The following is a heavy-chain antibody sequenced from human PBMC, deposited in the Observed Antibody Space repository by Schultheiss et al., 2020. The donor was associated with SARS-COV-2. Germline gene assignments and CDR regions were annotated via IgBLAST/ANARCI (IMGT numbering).Heavy chain of an antibody. CDR1: GFTFSSYG. J-gene: IGHJ4*02. D-gene: IGHD3-10*01. V-gene: IGHV3-21*01. CDR2: ISSSSSYI. CDR3: ANSRGSGSYLDY. Sequence: GGSLRLSCAASGFTFSSYGMHWVRQAPGKGLEWVSSISSSSSYIYYADSVKGRFTISRDNAKNTLYLQMNSLRAEDTAVYYCANSRGSGSYLDYWGQGTLVTVSS.